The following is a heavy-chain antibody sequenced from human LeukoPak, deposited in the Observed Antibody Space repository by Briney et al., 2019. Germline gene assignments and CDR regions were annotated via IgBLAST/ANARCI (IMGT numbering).Heavy chain of an antibody. V-gene: IGHV3-23*01. D-gene: IGHD5-18*01. Sequence: GRSLRLSCTASGFTFGDYAMSWVRQAPGKGLEWVSAIIGSGSSTYYADSVKGRFTISGDNSKNTLYLQMNSLRAEDTAVYYCAKAVQLFIDYYYYYGMDVWGQGTTVTVSS. J-gene: IGHJ6*02. CDR1: GFTFGDYA. CDR3: AKAVQLFIDYYYYYGMDV. CDR2: IIGSGSST.